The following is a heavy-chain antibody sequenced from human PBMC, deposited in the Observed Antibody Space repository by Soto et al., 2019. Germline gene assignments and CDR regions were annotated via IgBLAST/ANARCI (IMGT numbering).Heavy chain of an antibody. D-gene: IGHD3-22*01. CDR2: IIPIFGTT. CDR3: AAYYYDSSGHYFHY. V-gene: IGHV1-69*13. CDR1: EGTFSSYA. Sequence: GASVKVSCKASEGTFSSYAISWVRQAPGQGLEWMGRIIPIFGTTNYAQKFQGRVTITADESTSTAYMELSSLRSEDTAVFYCAAYYYDSSGHYFHYWGQGTLVTVSS. J-gene: IGHJ4*02.